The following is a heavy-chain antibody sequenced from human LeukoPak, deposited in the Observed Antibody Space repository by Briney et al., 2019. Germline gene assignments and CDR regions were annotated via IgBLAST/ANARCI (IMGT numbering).Heavy chain of an antibody. CDR1: GGTFSSYA. CDR3: ARGTDIVVVVAATPGYYYGMDV. D-gene: IGHD2-15*01. V-gene: IGHV1-3*01. J-gene: IGHJ6*02. CDR2: INAGNGNT. Sequence: ASVTVSCKASGGTFSSYAISWVRQAPGQGLEWMGWINAGNGNTKYSQKFQGRVTITRDTSASTAYMELSRLRSDDTAVYYCARGTDIVVVVAATPGYYYGMDVWGQGTTVTVSS.